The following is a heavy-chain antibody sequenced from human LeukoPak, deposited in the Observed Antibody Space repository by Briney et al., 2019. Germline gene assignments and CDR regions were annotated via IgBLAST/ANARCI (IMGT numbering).Heavy chain of an antibody. D-gene: IGHD3-22*01. V-gene: IGHV4-39*01. CDR3: ARLLSGYYSPFDY. CDR2: LYYSGSA. CDR1: GGSISSSSYY. J-gene: IGHJ4*02. Sequence: SETLSPTCTVSGGSISSSSYYWGWIRQPPGKGLEWIGNLYYSGSAYYNPSLKSRVTISVDTSKSQFSLKMTSVTAADTAVYYCARLLSGYYSPFDYWGQGTLVTVSS.